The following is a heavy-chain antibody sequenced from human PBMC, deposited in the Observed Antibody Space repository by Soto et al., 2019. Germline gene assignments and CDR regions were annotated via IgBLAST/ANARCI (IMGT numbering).Heavy chain of an antibody. Sequence: GESLKISCKGSGYSFTSYWIGWVRQMPGKGLEWMGTIYPGDSDTRYSPSFQGQVTISADKSISTAYLQWSSLKASDSAMYYCARTAAAGKNYYGIDVWGQGTTVALSS. CDR2: IYPGDSDT. D-gene: IGHD6-13*01. CDR1: GYSFTSYW. CDR3: ARTAAAGKNYYGIDV. V-gene: IGHV5-51*01. J-gene: IGHJ6*02.